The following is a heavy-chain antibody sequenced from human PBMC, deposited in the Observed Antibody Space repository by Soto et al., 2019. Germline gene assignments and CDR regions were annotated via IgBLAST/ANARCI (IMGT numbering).Heavy chain of an antibody. V-gene: IGHV3-21*01. CDR3: ARSDIVALSGAIDREIDH. Sequence: GGSLRLSCAASGFTFSSYTMNWVRQAPGKGLEWVSSISGTNSDIFYANSVKGRFSISRDNRKNSLHLQMNSLRAEDTAVYYCARSDIVALSGAIDREIDHWGQGTLVTVSS. D-gene: IGHD2-15*01. CDR1: GFTFSSYT. CDR2: ISGTNSDI. J-gene: IGHJ4*02.